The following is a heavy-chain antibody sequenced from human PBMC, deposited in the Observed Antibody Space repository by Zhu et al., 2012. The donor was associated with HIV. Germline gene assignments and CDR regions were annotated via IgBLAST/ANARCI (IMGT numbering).Heavy chain of an antibody. CDR3: ARLLWFGERAFDI. CDR2: IFYSGST. J-gene: IGHJ3*02. V-gene: IGHV4-30-4*01. D-gene: IGHD3-10*01. CDR1: GGSINSGDYY. Sequence: QVRLQESGPGLVKPSQTLSLTCSVSGGSINSGDYYWSWIRQPPGKGLEWIGYIFYSGSTYYNPSLKSRVIIPVDTSKNQFSLNLSSVTAADTAVYYCARLLWFGERAFDIWGQGTMVTVSS.